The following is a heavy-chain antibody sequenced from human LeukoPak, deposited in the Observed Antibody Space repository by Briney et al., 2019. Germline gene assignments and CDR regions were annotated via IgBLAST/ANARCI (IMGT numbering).Heavy chain of an antibody. J-gene: IGHJ3*02. CDR2: IYHSGST. CDR1: GGSISSGDYY. Sequence: PSETLSLTCTVSGGSISSGDYYWSWIRQPPGKGLEWIGYIYHSGSTYYNPSLKSRVTISVDRSKNQFSLKLSSVTAADTAVYYCARVGMATRAFDIWGQGTMVTVSS. CDR3: ARVGMATRAFDI. V-gene: IGHV4-30-2*01. D-gene: IGHD5-24*01.